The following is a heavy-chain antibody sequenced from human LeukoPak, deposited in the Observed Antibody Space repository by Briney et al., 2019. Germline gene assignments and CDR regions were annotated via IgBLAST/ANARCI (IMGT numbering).Heavy chain of an antibody. D-gene: IGHD5-24*01. CDR1: GFTFSSYW. CDR2: IKEDGSEK. CDR3: ARDGPRLQEIY. V-gene: IGHV3-7*01. Sequence: GGSLRLSCAASGFTFSSYWMSWVRQAPGKGLEWVANIKEDGSEKDYVASVKGRFTISRDNTKNSLYLQMNSLRDEDAAVYYCARDGPRLQEIYWGQGTLVTVSS. J-gene: IGHJ4*02.